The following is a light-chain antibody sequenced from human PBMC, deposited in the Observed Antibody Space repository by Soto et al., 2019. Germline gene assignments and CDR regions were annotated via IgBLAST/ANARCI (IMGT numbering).Light chain of an antibody. J-gene: IGKJ2*01. Sequence: DIPMTQSPSTLAASVGDTVTMTCRSSSKWLAWYQKKPGKAPKLLIYDVSNLESGVPPRFSGSTSGAESTLTITGLQPDDLGTYYCQHTTDFTFGQGTKVEIK. V-gene: IGKV1-5*01. CDR3: QHTTDFT. CDR1: SSKW. CDR2: DVS.